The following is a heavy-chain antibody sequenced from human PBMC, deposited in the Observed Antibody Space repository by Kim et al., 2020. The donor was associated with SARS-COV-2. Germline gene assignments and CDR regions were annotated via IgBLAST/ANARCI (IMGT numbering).Heavy chain of an antibody. J-gene: IGHJ2*01. D-gene: IGHD3-9*01. V-gene: IGHV4-39*01. CDR2: IYYSGST. Sequence: SETLSLTCTVSGGSISSSSYYWGWIRQPPGKGLEWIGSIYYSGSTYYNPSLKSRVTISVDTSKNQFSLKLSSVTAADTAVYYCARRSYDILTGYPHWYFDLWGRGTLVTVSS. CDR1: GGSISSSSYY. CDR3: ARRSYDILTGYPHWYFDL.